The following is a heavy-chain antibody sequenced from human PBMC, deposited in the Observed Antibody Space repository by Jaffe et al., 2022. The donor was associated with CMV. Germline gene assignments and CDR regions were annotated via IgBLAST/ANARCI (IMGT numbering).Heavy chain of an antibody. J-gene: IGHJ5*02. CDR3: ARLNYYDSSGHYRTYKWFDP. D-gene: IGHD3-22*01. CDR1: GYSFTSYW. V-gene: IGHV5-51*01. Sequence: EVQLVQSGAEVKKPGESLKISCKGSGYSFTSYWIGWVRQMPGKGLEWMGMIHPGDSDIRYSPSFQGQVTISADKSISTAYLQWSSLKASDSAMYYCARLNYYDSSGHYRTYKWFDPWGQGTLVTVSS. CDR2: IHPGDSDI.